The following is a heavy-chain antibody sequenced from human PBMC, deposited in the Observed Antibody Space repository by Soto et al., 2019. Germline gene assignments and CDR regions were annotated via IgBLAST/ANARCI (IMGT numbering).Heavy chain of an antibody. J-gene: IGHJ6*02. V-gene: IGHV4-34*01. CDR1: GGSFSGYY. CDR2: INHSGST. CDR3: ARGKGSGRYGMDV. Sequence: QVQLQQWGAGLLKPSETLSLTCAVYGGSFSGYYWSWIRQPPGKGLEWIGEINHSGSTNYNPSLKSRVTISVDTSKNQFSLKLSSLTAADTAVYYCARGKGSGRYGMDVWGQGTTVTVSS. D-gene: IGHD3-3*01.